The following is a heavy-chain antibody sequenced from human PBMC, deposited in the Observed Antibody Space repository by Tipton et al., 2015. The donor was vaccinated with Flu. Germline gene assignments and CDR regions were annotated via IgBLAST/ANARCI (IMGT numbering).Heavy chain of an antibody. D-gene: IGHD3-10*01. J-gene: IGHJ4*02. CDR1: GGSMSSFY. CDR2: MYTSGTA. CDR3: ARGSGSGTYVIFDY. V-gene: IGHV4-4*07. Sequence: LSLTCTVSGGSMSSFYWSWIRQPAGKGLEWIGRMYTSGTAKYHPSFKSRVTMSVDTSKNQFSLKLSSVTAADTAFYYCARGSGSGTYVIFDYWGQGTLVSVSS.